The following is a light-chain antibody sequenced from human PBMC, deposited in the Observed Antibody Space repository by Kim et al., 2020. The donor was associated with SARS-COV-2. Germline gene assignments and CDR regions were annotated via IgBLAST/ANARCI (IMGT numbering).Light chain of an antibody. Sequence: LGASVTLTSTLSSGHSSYAIAWHQQHPEKGPRYLMKLNSDGSHSKGDGIPDRFSGSSSGAERYLTISSLQFEDEADYYCQTWGTGVFGGGTQLTVL. CDR2: LNSDGSH. V-gene: IGLV4-69*01. CDR1: SGHSSYA. J-gene: IGLJ3*02. CDR3: QTWGTGV.